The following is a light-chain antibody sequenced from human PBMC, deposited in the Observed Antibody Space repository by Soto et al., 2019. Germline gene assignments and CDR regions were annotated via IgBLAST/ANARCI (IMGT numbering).Light chain of an antibody. Sequence: EIVLTQSPGTLSLSPGERATLSCRASQNVISDYLTWYQQRPGQAPRLLIYGASSRATGIPDRFSGSGSGTDFTITISRLEPEDFAVYYCQQYGSSPLATFGQGTKLEIK. CDR2: GAS. J-gene: IGKJ2*01. CDR3: QQYGSSPLAT. CDR1: QNVISDY. V-gene: IGKV3-20*01.